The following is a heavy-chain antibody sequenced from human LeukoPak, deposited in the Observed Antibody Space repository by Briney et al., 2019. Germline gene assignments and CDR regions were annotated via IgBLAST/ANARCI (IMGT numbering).Heavy chain of an antibody. CDR2: IQQDGRET. CDR3: ARERTYSSAWSPLDYFDY. V-gene: IGHV3-7*01. D-gene: IGHD6-19*01. J-gene: IGHJ4*02. Sequence: GGSLRLSCAASGFTFTTYWMSWVRQAPGKGLEWVANIQQDGRETYYVDSVKGRFTISRDNAKNSLFLQMNSLRAEDTAVYYCARERTYSSAWSPLDYFDYWGQGTLVTVSS. CDR1: GFTFTTYW.